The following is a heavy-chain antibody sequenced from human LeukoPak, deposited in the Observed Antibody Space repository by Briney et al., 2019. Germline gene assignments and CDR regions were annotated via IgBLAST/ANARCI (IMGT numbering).Heavy chain of an antibody. J-gene: IGHJ4*02. V-gene: IGHV3-21*01. Sequence: GGSLRLSCAASGFTFSSYSMNWVRQAPGKGLEWVSSISSSSSYIYYADSVKRRFTISRDNAENSLYLQMNSLRAEDTAVYYCARAYSSGWAGLDYWGQGTLVTVSS. CDR1: GFTFSSYS. D-gene: IGHD6-19*01. CDR3: ARAYSSGWAGLDY. CDR2: ISSSSSYI.